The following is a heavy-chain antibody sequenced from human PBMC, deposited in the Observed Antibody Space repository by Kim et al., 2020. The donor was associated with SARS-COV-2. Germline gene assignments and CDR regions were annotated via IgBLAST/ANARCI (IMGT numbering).Heavy chain of an antibody. D-gene: IGHD3-22*01. CDR3: TIGKSDSSGYYSTNFDY. Sequence: SETLSLTCAVSGGSISSGGYSWSWIRQPPGKGLEWIGYIYHSGSTYYNPSLKSRVTISVDRSKNQFALKLSSVTAADTAGYYCTIGKSDSSGYYSTNFDYWGQGTLVTVSS. J-gene: IGHJ4*02. CDR1: GGSISSGGYS. V-gene: IGHV4-30-2*01. CDR2: IYHSGST.